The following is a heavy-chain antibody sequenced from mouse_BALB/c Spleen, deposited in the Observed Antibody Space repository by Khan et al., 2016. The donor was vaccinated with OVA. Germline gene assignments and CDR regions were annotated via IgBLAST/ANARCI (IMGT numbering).Heavy chain of an antibody. V-gene: IGHV5-17*02. Sequence: EVELVESGGGLVQPGGSRKLSCAASGFTFSSFGMHWVRQAPEKGLEWVAYINSGSTTIYYADPVKGRFTISRDNPKSTLFLQMTSRRSEDTAMYYCARGNWAYWGQGTTLTVSS. CDR2: INSGSTTI. D-gene: IGHD4-1*01. CDR1: GFTFSSFG. J-gene: IGHJ2*01. CDR3: ARGNWAY.